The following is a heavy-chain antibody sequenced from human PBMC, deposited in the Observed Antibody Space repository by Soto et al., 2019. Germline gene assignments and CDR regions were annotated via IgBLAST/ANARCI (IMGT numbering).Heavy chain of an antibody. CDR2: IFSNYEK. D-gene: IGHD2-2*01. V-gene: IGHV2-26*01. CDR1: LFSLIDARMG. CDR3: ARILKKYELLLLYSTYYFGMDV. Sequence: XWPTRLNPTKTLSLTCTVALFSLIDARMGVSWIRQPPGKALEWLAHIFSNYEKSYNTSLKSRLTISKDTSERQVVLSMTNMGPVDTATYYCARILKKYELLLLYSTYYFGMDVWGQGTTVTVSS. J-gene: IGHJ6*02.